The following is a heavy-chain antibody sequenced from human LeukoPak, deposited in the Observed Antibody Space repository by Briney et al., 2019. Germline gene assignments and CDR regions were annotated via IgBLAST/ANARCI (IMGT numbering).Heavy chain of an antibody. D-gene: IGHD2-21*02. CDR1: GYTFTSYY. CDR2: INPSGGST. CDR3: ARVPCGGDCYFDY. J-gene: IGHJ4*02. Sequence: ASVKVSCKASGYTFTSYYMHWVRQAPGQGLEWMGIINPSGGSTSYAQKFQGRVTMTRDMSTSTVYMELSRLRSDDTAVYYCARVPCGGDCYFDYWGQGTLVTVSS. V-gene: IGHV1-46*01.